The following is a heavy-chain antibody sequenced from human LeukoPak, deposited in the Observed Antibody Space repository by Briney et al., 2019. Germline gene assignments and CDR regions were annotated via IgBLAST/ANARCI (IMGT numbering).Heavy chain of an antibody. V-gene: IGHV3-49*03. CDR3: SRGSGWLSVY. CDR1: GFTFGDYP. Sequence: GGSLRLSCTASGFTFGDYPMSWFRQAPGKGLEWIGYISGGTTEYAASVKGRFTISRDDSTSIAYLQMNSLTTEDTAVYYCSRGSGWLSVYWGQGTLVTVSS. D-gene: IGHD6-19*01. CDR2: ISGGTT. J-gene: IGHJ4*02.